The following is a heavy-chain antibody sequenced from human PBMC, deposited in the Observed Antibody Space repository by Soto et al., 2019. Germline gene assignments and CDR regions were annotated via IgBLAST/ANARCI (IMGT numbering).Heavy chain of an antibody. CDR3: ARDGLPDDFRSGGYWFDP. CDR1: GFTFSTFA. J-gene: IGHJ5*02. D-gene: IGHD3-3*01. Sequence: LRLSCAASGFTFSTFALRWVRQAPGEGLEWVALISHDGRIEKYADSVKGRFTISRDNSKNTLYMQMDSLRLEDTGVYYCARDGLPDDFRSGGYWFDPWGQGTQVTVSS. CDR2: ISHDGRIE. V-gene: IGHV3-30-3*01.